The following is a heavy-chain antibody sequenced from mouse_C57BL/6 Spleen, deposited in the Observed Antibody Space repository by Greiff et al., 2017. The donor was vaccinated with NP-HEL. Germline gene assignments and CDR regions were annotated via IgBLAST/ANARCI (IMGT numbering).Heavy chain of an antibody. V-gene: IGHV6-3*01. CDR1: GFTFSNYW. CDR2: IRLKSDNYAT. D-gene: IGHD1-1*01. CDR3: TDDYGSSYGYFDV. J-gene: IGHJ1*03. Sequence: EVHLVESGGGLVQPGGSLKLSCVASGFTFSNYWMNWVRQSPEKGLEWVAQIRLKSDNYATHYAESVKGRFTISRDDSKSSVYLQMNNLRAEDTGIYYCTDDYGSSYGYFDVWGTGTTVTVSS.